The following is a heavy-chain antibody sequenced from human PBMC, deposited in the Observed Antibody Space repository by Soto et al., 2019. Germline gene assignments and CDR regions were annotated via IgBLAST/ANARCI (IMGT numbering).Heavy chain of an antibody. Sequence: QVQLEQSGDEVKKPGASVKVSCKASGYIFVNYGIAWVRQAPGQGLEWLGWVSPYTRNTYYGTKVQSRLTLTTDPSASTAFMDLGSLTSADTAVYYCAMVDIYVTPTPPDVWGQGTTVTVSS. CDR1: GYIFVNYG. CDR2: VSPYTRNT. CDR3: AMVDIYVTPTPPDV. D-gene: IGHD2-2*03. V-gene: IGHV1-18*01. J-gene: IGHJ6*02.